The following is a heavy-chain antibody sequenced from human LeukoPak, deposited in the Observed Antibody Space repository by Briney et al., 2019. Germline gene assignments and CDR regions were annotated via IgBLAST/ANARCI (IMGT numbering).Heavy chain of an antibody. V-gene: IGHV5-10-1*01. CDR3: ARREYSGSYYVY. CDR1: GYSFTTYW. J-gene: IGHJ4*02. CDR2: FDPTDSYT. Sequence: GESLKISCKGSGYSFTTYWISWVRQLPGKGLEWMGRFDPTDSYTNYSPSFQGHVTISADKSISTAYLQWSSLKASDTAMYYCARREYSGSYYVYWGQGTLVTVSS. D-gene: IGHD1-26*01.